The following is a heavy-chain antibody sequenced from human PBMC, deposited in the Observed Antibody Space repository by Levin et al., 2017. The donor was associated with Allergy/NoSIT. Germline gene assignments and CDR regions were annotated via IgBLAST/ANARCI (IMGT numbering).Heavy chain of an antibody. Sequence: GGSLRLSCAASGFTFSSYGMNWVRQAPGKGLEWISSISTSSNYKHYADSVKGRFTISRDNAKEPQELHMKSLRAEDTDGYYCASETGNGDCDYWGQGTLVTVSS. CDR1: GFTFSSYG. V-gene: IGHV3-21*01. CDR2: ISTSSNYK. D-gene: IGHD3-10*01. CDR3: ASETGNGDCDY. J-gene: IGHJ4*02.